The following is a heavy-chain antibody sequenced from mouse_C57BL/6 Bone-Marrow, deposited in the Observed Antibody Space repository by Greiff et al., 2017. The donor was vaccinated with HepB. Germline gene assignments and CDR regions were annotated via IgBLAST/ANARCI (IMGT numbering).Heavy chain of an antibody. V-gene: IGHV1-81*01. CDR3: LYYYGSSSWFAY. CDR2: IYPRSGNT. CDR1: GYTFTSYG. Sequence: QVQLQQSGAELARPGASVKLSCKASGYTFTSYGISWVKQRTGQGLEWIGEIYPRSGNTYYNEKFKGKATLTADKSSSTAYIELRSLTSEDSAVYFCLYYYGSSSWFAYWGQGTLVTVSA. D-gene: IGHD1-1*01. J-gene: IGHJ3*01.